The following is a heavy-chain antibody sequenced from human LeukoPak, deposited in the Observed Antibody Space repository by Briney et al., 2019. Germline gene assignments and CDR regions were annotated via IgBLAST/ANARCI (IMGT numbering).Heavy chain of an antibody. J-gene: IGHJ4*02. Sequence: GGSLRLSCAASGFTFSSYGMHWVRQAPGKGLEWVAVISYDGSNKYYADSVKGRFTISRDNSKNTLYLQMNSLRAEDTAVYYCAKDSSHYYDSNGYFDYWGQGTLVTVSS. CDR1: GFTFSSYG. D-gene: IGHD3-22*01. V-gene: IGHV3-30*18. CDR3: AKDSSHYYDSNGYFDY. CDR2: ISYDGSNK.